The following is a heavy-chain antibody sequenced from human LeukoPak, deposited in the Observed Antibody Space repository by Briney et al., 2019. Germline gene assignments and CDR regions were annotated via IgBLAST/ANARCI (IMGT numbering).Heavy chain of an antibody. V-gene: IGHV1-2*04. CDR1: GYTFTGYY. CDR2: INPNSGGT. J-gene: IGHJ3*02. D-gene: IGHD3-9*01. CDR3: ARGERGSYDILTAAFDI. Sequence: GASVTVSCKCSGYTFTGYYMHWVRQAPGQGLEWVGWINPNSGGTNYAQKFQGWVTMTRDTSISTAYMELSRLRSDDTAVYYCARGERGSYDILTAAFDIWGQGTLVTVSS.